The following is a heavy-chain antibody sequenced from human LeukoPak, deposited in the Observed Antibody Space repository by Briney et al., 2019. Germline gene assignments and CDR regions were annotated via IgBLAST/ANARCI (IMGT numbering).Heavy chain of an antibody. Sequence: GGSLRLSCAASGFTFSRYWMSWVRQAPGKGLEWVGNMNQDGSEKYYVASVKGRFTISRDNAKSSLYLQMNSLRAEDTAVYYCARDTYAFFDYWGQGSLVTVSS. CDR3: ARDTYAFFDY. CDR2: MNQDGSEK. D-gene: IGHD3-16*01. J-gene: IGHJ4*02. CDR1: GFTFSRYW. V-gene: IGHV3-7*01.